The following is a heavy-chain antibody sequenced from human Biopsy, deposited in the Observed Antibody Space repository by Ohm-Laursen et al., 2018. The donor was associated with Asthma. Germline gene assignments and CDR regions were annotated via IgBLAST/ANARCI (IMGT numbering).Heavy chain of an antibody. CDR1: GGTFNTYV. Sequence: SVKASCKSLGGTFNTYVIGWARQAPGQGREWMGGINFVIGTTTYPQKLQDRVTITADDSTSTVYMELSSLRSEDTAVYYCARKAGSCISRTCYSLDFWGQGTLVTVSS. J-gene: IGHJ4*02. V-gene: IGHV1-69*13. CDR3: ARKAGSCISRTCYSLDF. D-gene: IGHD2-2*01. CDR2: INFVIGTT.